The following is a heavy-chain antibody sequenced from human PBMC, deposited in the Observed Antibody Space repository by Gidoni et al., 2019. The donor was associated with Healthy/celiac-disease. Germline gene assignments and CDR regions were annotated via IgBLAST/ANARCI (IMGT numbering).Heavy chain of an antibody. CDR1: GGTFSSYA. CDR2: IIPILGTA. Sequence: QVQLVQSGAEVQTPGSSLTVSCKASGGTFSSYAISWLRQAPGQGLEWMGGIIPILGTANYAQKFQGRVTITADESTSTAYMELSSRRSEDTAVYYCASARGLLGVNYFDYWGQGTLVTVSS. J-gene: IGHJ4*02. V-gene: IGHV1-69*01. D-gene: IGHD1-26*01. CDR3: ASARGLLGVNYFDY.